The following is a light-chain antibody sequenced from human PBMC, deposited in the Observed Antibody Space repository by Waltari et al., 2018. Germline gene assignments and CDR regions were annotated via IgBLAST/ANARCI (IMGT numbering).Light chain of an antibody. J-gene: IGLJ1*01. CDR2: DVF. V-gene: IGLV2-8*01. Sequence: QSALPQPPSASGSPGQSVTIPCTGTSSDIGNYNYVSWFQQHPGKAPKLIIYDVFERPSGVPDRFSGSKSGNTASLTVSGLQAEDEADYYCSSYGGNNNYVFGTGTQVTV. CDR1: SSDIGNYNY. CDR3: SSYGGNNNYV.